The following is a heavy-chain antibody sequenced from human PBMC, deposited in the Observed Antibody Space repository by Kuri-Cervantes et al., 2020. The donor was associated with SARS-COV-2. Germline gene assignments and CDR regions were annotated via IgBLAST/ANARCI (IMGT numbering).Heavy chain of an antibody. CDR3: AKTGAYCGGDCYSGWFDP. Sequence: GGSLRLSCAASGFTFSSYEMNWVRQAPGKGLEWVSYISSSGSTIYYADSVKGRFPISRDNSKNTLCLQMNSLRAEDTAVYYCAKTGAYCGGDCYSGWFDPRGQGTLVTVSS. D-gene: IGHD2-21*02. CDR2: ISSSGSTI. CDR1: GFTFSSYE. V-gene: IGHV3-48*03. J-gene: IGHJ5*02.